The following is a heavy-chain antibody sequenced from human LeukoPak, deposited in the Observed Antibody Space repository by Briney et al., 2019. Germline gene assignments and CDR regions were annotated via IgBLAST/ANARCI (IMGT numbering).Heavy chain of an antibody. Sequence: ASQTLSLTCTVSGGSISSGGYYWSWIRQHPGKGLEWIGYIYYSGSTYYNPSLKSRVTISVDTSKNQFSLKLSSVTAADTAVYYCARRYDFWSGRPFQHWGQGTLVTVSS. V-gene: IGHV4-31*03. CDR2: IYYSGST. D-gene: IGHD3-3*01. CDR1: GGSISSGGYY. CDR3: ARRYDFWSGRPFQH. J-gene: IGHJ1*01.